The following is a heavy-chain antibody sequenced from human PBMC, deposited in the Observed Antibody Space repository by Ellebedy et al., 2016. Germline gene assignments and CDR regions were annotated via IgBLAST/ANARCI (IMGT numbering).Heavy chain of an antibody. CDR2: IHYSGNT. CDR3: ARETSYRSPPYYHFDF. V-gene: IGHV4-39*07. J-gene: IGHJ2*01. D-gene: IGHD6-19*01. CDR1: GGSISSSSHY. Sequence: SETLSLTCTVSGGSISSSSHYWGWIRQPPGKGLEWIGSIHYSGNTYYNPSLKSRVTISVDTSKNQFSLKLSSVTADDTALYYCARETSYRSPPYYHFDFWGRGTLVTVSS.